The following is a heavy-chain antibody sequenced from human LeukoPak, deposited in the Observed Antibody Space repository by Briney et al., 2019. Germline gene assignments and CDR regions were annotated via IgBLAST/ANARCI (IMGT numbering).Heavy chain of an antibody. CDR2: ISYDGSNK. CDR3: ASESSGWSLDY. V-gene: IGHV3-30*04. J-gene: IGHJ4*02. CDR1: GFTFSSYA. Sequence: GGSLRLSCAASGFTFSSYAMHWVRQAPGKGLEWVAVISYDGSNKYYADSVKGRFTISRDNSKNTLYLQMNSLRAEDTAVYYCASESSGWSLDYWGQGTLVTVSS. D-gene: IGHD6-19*01.